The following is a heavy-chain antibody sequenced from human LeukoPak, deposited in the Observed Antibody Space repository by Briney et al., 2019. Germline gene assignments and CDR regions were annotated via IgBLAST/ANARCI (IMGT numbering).Heavy chain of an antibody. CDR3: TTEAGYSSSWYAS. CDR2: IRSQIYGGTP. D-gene: IGHD6-13*01. Sequence: GGSLRLSCTGSGFTFGDYAMTWVRQAPGKGLEWVGFIRSQIYGGTPEYAASVKGRFTISRDDSKNMLYLQMNSLKTEDTAIYYCTTEAGYSSSWYASWGQGTLVTVSS. V-gene: IGHV3-49*04. J-gene: IGHJ5*01. CDR1: GFTFGDYA.